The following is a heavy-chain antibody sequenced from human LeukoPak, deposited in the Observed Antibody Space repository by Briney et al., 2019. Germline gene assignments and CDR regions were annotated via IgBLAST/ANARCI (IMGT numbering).Heavy chain of an antibody. V-gene: IGHV4-59*01. CDR1: VHSISSYY. J-gene: IGHJ4*02. CDR3: ARENSSGDIGY. D-gene: IGHD2-15*01. CDR2: IYYSGST. Sequence: SETLSLTCTVSVHSISSYYWSCIRQPPGKGLEWIGYIYYSGSTNYNPSRKSRVTISVDTSKNQFTLKLSSVTAADTAVYYCARENSSGDIGYWGQGTLVTVSS.